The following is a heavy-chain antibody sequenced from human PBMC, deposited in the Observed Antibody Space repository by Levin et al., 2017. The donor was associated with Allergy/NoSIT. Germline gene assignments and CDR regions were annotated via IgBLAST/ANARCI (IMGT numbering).Heavy chain of an antibody. CDR3: ARYRRDCSSTSCYGSGWFDP. V-gene: IGHV5-51*01. CDR2: IYPGDSDT. CDR1: GYSFTSYW. J-gene: IGHJ5*02. Sequence: GSLRLSCKGSGYSFTSYWIGWVRQMPGKGLEWMGIIYPGDSDTRYSPSFQGQVTISADKSISTAYLQWSSLKASDTAMYYCARYRRDCSSTSCYGSGWFDPWGQGTLVTVSS. D-gene: IGHD2-2*01.